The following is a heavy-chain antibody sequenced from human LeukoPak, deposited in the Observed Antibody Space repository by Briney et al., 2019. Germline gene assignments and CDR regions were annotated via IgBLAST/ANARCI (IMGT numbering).Heavy chain of an antibody. CDR1: GGSISSYY. D-gene: IGHD3-16*01. V-gene: IGHV4-59*01. J-gene: IGHJ3*02. CDR3: ARDGGPAFDI. Sequence: SETLSLTCTVSGGSISSYYWSWIRQPPGKGLEWIGYIYYSGSTNYNPSLKSRVTISVDTSKNQFSLKLSPVTAADTAVYYCARDGGPAFDIWGQGTMVTVSS. CDR2: IYYSGST.